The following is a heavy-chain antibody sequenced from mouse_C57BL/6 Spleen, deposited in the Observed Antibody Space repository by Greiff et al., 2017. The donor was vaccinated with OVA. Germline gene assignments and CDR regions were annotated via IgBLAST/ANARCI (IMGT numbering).Heavy chain of an antibody. CDR3: ARDGSDY. D-gene: IGHD1-1*01. J-gene: IGHJ2*01. CDR2: INPGSGGT. Sequence: QVQLQQSGAELVRPGTSVKVSCKASGYAFTNYLIEWVKQRPGQGLEWIGVINPGSGGTNYNEKFKSKATLTADKSSSTAYMQLSSLTSEDSAVYFCARDGSDYWGQGTTLTVSS. CDR1: GYAFTNYL. V-gene: IGHV1-54*01.